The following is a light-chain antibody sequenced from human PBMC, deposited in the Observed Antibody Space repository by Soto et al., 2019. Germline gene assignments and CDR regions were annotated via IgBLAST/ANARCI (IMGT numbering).Light chain of an antibody. V-gene: IGKV1-13*02. Sequence: AIQLTKSPSSLSASVGDRVTITCRASQDIRGALAWYQQKPGKPPKLLIFDVSSLQSGVPSRFSGSGSGTDFTLTISSLQPEDFATYYCQQFNTYPITFGQGTRLEIK. J-gene: IGKJ5*01. CDR3: QQFNTYPIT. CDR2: DVS. CDR1: QDIRGA.